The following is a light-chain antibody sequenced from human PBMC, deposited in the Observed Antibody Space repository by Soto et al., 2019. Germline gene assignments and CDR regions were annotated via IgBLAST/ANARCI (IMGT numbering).Light chain of an antibody. V-gene: IGLV1-40*01. Sequence: QSVLTQPPSVSGAPGQRVTISCTGSSSNIGAGYDVHWYQQVPGTAPKLLIYGNNNRPSGVPDRFSGSTSGTSASLAITGLQAQDAADSYFQSYDRSVSATYGFGTGTRAPS. CDR3: QSYDRSVSATYG. CDR1: SSNIGAGYD. J-gene: IGLJ1*01. CDR2: GNN.